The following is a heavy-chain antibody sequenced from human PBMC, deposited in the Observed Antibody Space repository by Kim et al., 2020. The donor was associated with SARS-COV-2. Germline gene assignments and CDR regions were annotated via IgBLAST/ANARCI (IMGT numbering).Heavy chain of an antibody. D-gene: IGHD2-2*01. CDR3: ARGGTTRFDY. Sequence: GGSLRLSCAASGFTFSTYSMNWVRQAPGKGLEWVSSISSSSSYIYYADSVKGRFTISRDNAKNSLYLQMNSLRAEDTAVYYCARGGTTRFDYWGQGTLVTVSS. V-gene: IGHV3-21*01. CDR2: ISSSSSYI. CDR1: GFTFSTYS. J-gene: IGHJ4*02.